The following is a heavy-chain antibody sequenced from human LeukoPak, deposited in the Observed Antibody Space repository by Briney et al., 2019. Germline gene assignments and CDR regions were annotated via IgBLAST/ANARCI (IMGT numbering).Heavy chain of an antibody. CDR2: LGTSGSP. V-gene: IGHV4-61*02. CDR1: GGSISSSSYY. D-gene: IGHD5-18*01. CDR3: ARTRDTALNYFDV. Sequence: SETLSLTCTVSGGSISSSSYYWSWIRQPAGKGLEWIGRLGTSGSPNYNPSLKSRVTMSVDTSKNQLSLKLSSVTGADTAVYYCARTRDTALNYFDVWGRGTLVTVSS. J-gene: IGHJ2*01.